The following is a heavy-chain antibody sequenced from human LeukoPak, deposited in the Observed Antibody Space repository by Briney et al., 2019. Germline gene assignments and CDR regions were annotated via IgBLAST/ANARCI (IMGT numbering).Heavy chain of an antibody. CDR2: INHSGST. V-gene: IGHV4-34*01. J-gene: IGHJ5*02. D-gene: IGHD3-10*01. CDR1: GGSFSGYY. Sequence: PSETLSLTCAVYGGSFSGYYWSWIRQPPGKGLEWIGEINHSGSTNYNPSLKSRVTISVDTSKNQFSLKLSSVTAADTAVYYCARDRVVRGVISGNWFDPWGQGTLVTVSS. CDR3: ARDRVVRGVISGNWFDP.